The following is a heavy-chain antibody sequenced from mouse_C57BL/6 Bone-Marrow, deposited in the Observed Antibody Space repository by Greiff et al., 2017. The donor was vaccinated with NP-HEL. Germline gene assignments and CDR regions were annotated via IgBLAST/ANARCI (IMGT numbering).Heavy chain of an antibody. CDR1: GYTFTSYW. CDR2: IYPGSGST. V-gene: IGHV1-55*01. D-gene: IGHD1-1*01. Sequence: VQLQQPGAELVKPGASVKMSCKASGYTFTSYWITWVKQRPGQGLEWIGDIYPGSGSTNYNEKFKSKATLTVDTSSSTAYMQLSSLTSEDSAVYYGARTGGGSSPYWYFDVWGTGTTVTVSS. J-gene: IGHJ1*03. CDR3: ARTGGGSSPYWYFDV.